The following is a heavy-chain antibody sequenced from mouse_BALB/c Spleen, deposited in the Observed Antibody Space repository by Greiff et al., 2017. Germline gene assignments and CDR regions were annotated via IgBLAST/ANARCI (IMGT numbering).Heavy chain of an antibody. Sequence: VQLQQSGAELARPGASVKLSCKASGYTFTSYWMQWVKQRPGQGLEWIGYINPSTGYTEYNQKFKDKATLTADKSSSTAYMQLSSLTSEDSAVYDCARWASLPGRYFDDWGQGTTLTVSS. D-gene: IGHD3-1*01. J-gene: IGHJ2*01. V-gene: IGHV1-4*01. CDR1: GYTFTSYW. CDR2: INPSTGYT. CDR3: ARWASLPGRYFDD.